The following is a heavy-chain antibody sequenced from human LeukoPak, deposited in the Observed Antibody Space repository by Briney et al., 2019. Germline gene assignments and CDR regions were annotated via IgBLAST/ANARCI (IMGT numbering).Heavy chain of an antibody. CDR1: GGSISSGGYY. V-gene: IGHV4-30-2*01. Sequence: PSQTLSLTCTVSGGSISSGGYYWSWIRQPPGKGLEWIGYIYHSGSTYYNPSLKSRVTISVDRSKNQFSLKLSSVTAADTAVYYCARNLAVAGKKTHFDYWGQGTLVTVSS. J-gene: IGHJ4*02. CDR3: ARNLAVAGKKTHFDY. CDR2: IYHSGST. D-gene: IGHD6-19*01.